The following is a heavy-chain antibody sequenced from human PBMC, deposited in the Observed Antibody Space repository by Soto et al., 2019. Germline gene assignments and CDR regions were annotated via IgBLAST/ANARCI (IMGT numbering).Heavy chain of an antibody. CDR1: GDSITSPNW. CDR2: IYHSGTT. V-gene: IGHV4-4*02. J-gene: IGHJ4*02. D-gene: IGHD6-13*01. CDR3: ARDRGIAAAGS. Sequence: SETLSLTCAVSGDSITSPNWWVWVRQAPGKGLEWIGEIYHSGTTNYNPSLKSRVTISVDKSENQFSLKLTSVTAADTAVYYCARDRGIAAAGSWGQGILVTVSS.